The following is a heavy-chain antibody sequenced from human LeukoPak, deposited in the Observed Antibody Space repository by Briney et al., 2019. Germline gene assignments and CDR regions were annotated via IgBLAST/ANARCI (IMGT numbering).Heavy chain of an antibody. V-gene: IGHV1-69*13. CDR1: GGTFSSYA. Sequence: ASVKVSCKASGGTFSSYAISWVRQAPGQGLEWMGGIIPIFGTANYAQKFQGRVTITADESTSTAYMELSSLRSEDTAVYYCARKRPYSSSSSVGYFDYWGQGTQVTVSS. CDR3: ARKRPYSSSSSVGYFDY. J-gene: IGHJ4*02. D-gene: IGHD6-6*01. CDR2: IIPIFGTA.